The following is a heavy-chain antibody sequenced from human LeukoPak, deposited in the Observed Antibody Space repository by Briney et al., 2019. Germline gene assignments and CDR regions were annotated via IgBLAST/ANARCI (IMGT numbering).Heavy chain of an antibody. J-gene: IGHJ5*02. CDR2: INHSGST. CDR1: GGSFSGYY. Sequence: ASETLSLTCAVYGGSFSGYYWNWIRQPPGKGLEWIGEINHSGSTNYNPSLKTRVTISVDTSKNQFSLKMSSVTAADTAVYYCARGGGYNWFDPWGQGTLVTVSS. V-gene: IGHV4-34*01. D-gene: IGHD3-16*01. CDR3: ARGGGYNWFDP.